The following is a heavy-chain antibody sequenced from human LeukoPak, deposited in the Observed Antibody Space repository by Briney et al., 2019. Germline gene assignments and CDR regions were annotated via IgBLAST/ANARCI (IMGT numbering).Heavy chain of an antibody. V-gene: IGHV1-8*01. CDR1: GYTFTSYD. Sequence: ASVKVSCKASGYTFTSYDINWVRQATGQGLESMGWMNPNSGNTGYAQKFQGRVTMTRNTSISTAYMELSSLRSEDTAVYFCARKGAPNYYYYYMDVWGKGTTVTVSS. J-gene: IGHJ6*03. CDR3: ARKGAPNYYYYYMDV. CDR2: MNPNSGNT.